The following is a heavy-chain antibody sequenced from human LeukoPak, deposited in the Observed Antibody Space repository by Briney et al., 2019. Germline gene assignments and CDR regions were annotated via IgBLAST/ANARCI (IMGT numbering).Heavy chain of an antibody. Sequence: GGSLRLSCAASGFTFSSAWMHWVRQAPGTGLVWVSRITDDATTTYADAVRGRFTISRDNAKNTLYLQMNSLRPEDTAAYYCARDGYGLDTPMVSTNFDYWGQGTLVTVSS. V-gene: IGHV3-74*03. CDR1: GFTFSSAW. D-gene: IGHD5-18*01. CDR2: ITDDATT. J-gene: IGHJ4*02. CDR3: ARDGYGLDTPMVSTNFDY.